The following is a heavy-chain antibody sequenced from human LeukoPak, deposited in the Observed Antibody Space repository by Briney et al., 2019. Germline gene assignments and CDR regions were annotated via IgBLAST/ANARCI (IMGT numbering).Heavy chain of an antibody. V-gene: IGHV7-4-1*02. Sequence: ASVKVSCKASGGTFNSYAISWVRQAPGQGLEWMGWINTNTGNPTYAQGFTGRFVFSLDTSVSTAYLQISSLKAEDTAVYYCAREYYSDSSGYFNDFDFWGQGTLVTVSS. CDR1: GGTFNSYA. CDR3: AREYYSDSSGYFNDFDF. D-gene: IGHD3-22*01. J-gene: IGHJ4*02. CDR2: INTNTGNP.